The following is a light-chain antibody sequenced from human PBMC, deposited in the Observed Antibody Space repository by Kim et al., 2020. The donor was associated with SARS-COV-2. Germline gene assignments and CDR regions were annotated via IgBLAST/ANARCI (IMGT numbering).Light chain of an antibody. CDR1: QSVSSN. CDR2: GAS. V-gene: IGKV3-15*01. Sequence: VSPGERAPLFCSESQSVSSNFVWYQQKPGQAPSHLLYGASTRATGIPPGFSGSGSGRVFTLTITSLQSEDYAVYYCQQYNNWPLYTFGQGTNLDI. CDR3: QQYNNWPLYT. J-gene: IGKJ2*01.